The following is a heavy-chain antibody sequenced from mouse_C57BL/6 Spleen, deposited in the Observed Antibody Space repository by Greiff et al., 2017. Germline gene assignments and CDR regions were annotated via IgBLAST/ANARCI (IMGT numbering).Heavy chain of an antibody. V-gene: IGHV14-2*01. J-gene: IGHJ3*01. Sequence: VQLQQSGAELVKPGASVKLSCTASGFNIKDYYMHWVKQRTEQGLEWIGRIDPEDGETKYAPKFPGKATITADTSSTTAYLQLSSLPSEDTAVYVCARGYYGSSYGWFADWGQGTLVTVSA. CDR3: ARGYYGSSYGWFAD. CDR2: IDPEDGET. CDR1: GFNIKDYY. D-gene: IGHD1-1*01.